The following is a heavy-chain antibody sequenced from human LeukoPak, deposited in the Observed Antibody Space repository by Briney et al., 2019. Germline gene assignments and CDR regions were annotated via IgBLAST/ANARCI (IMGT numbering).Heavy chain of an antibody. J-gene: IGHJ4*02. CDR2: IYHSGST. CDR3: ARVPGMTAIYFDY. Sequence: SETLSLTCTVSGYSISSGYYWGWIRQPPGKGLEWIGSIYHSGSTYYNPSLKGRVTISVDTSKNQFSLKLSSVTAADTAVYYCARVPGMTAIYFDYWGQGTLVTVSS. D-gene: IGHD2-21*02. V-gene: IGHV4-38-2*02. CDR1: GYSISSGYY.